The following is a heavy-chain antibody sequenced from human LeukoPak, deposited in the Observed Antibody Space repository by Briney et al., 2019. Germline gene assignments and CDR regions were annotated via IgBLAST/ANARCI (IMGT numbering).Heavy chain of an antibody. D-gene: IGHD2-2*01. CDR1: GITFSNAW. V-gene: IGHV3-15*01. J-gene: IGHJ4*02. CDR2: IKSKSDGGTI. CDR3: TSGSTRLDY. Sequence: GVSLRLSCAVSGITFSNAWMSWVRQAPGKGLEWVGRIKSKSDGGTIENAAPVKGRFTISRDDSKNTVLLQMDSLKAEDTAVYYCTSGSTRLDYWGQGTLVTVSS.